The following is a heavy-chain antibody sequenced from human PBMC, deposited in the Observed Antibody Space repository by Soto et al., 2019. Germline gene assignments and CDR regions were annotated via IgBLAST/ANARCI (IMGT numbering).Heavy chain of an antibody. V-gene: IGHV5-10-1*01. D-gene: IGHD2-15*01. J-gene: IGHJ6*02. CDR3: ARHRRYCSGGSCYQFGMDV. CDR1: GYSFTSYW. Sequence: GESLKISCKGSGYSFTSYWSSWVRQMPGKGLEWMGRIDPSDSYTNYSPSFQGHVTISADKSISTAYLQWSSLKASDTAMYYCARHRRYCSGGSCYQFGMDVWGQGTTVTVSS. CDR2: IDPSDSYT.